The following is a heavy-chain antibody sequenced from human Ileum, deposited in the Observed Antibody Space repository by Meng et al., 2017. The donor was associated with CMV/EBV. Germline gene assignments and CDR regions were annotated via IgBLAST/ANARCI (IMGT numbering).Heavy chain of an antibody. J-gene: IGHJ4*02. CDR1: GDSITSFY. CDR2: IYHGGST. V-gene: IGHV4-4*07. CDR3: ARGPGGFGDFNFDY. Sequence: QATLQESGPGLVKPSETLSLTCTVSGDSITSFYWSWIRQPAGKALEWIGRIYHGGSTNYNPSLKSRVTLSVDTSKNQFSMRLTSVTAADTAVYYCARGPGGFGDFNFDYWGQGTLVTVSS. D-gene: IGHD3-16*01.